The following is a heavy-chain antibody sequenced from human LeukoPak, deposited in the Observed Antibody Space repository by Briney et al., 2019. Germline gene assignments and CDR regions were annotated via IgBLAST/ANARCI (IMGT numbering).Heavy chain of an antibody. J-gene: IGHJ6*03. CDR2: ITSSSMYI. D-gene: IGHD5-18*01. V-gene: IGHV3-21*04. CDR1: GFTFSNYN. CDR3: AKGSHSYGYGYYMDV. Sequence: PGGSLRLSCAASGFTFSNYNMNWVRQTPGKGLEWVSSITSSSMYIYYADSVKGRFTISRDNSKNTLYLQMNSLRAEDTAVYYCAKGSHSYGYGYYMDVWGKGTTVTVSS.